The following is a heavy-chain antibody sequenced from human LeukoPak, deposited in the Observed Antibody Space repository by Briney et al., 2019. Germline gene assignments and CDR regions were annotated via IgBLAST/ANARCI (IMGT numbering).Heavy chain of an antibody. CDR3: ARSRASFAGRGYHSTDV. D-gene: IGHD5-12*01. CDR1: GGSISSSSYN. J-gene: IGHJ6*04. CDR2: VYYSGST. V-gene: IGHV4-39*01. Sequence: SETLSLTCTVSGGSISSSSYNWGWIRQPPGKGLEWIGSVYYSGSTYYNPSLKSRVTMSVDTSKNQFSLKPSSVTAADTAVYYCARSRASFAGRGYHSTDVWGKGTTVTISS.